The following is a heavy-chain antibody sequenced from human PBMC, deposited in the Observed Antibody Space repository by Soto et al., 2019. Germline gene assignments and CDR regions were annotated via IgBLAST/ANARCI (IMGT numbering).Heavy chain of an antibody. CDR2: INIDGSST. CDR3: ARSRDGYNFVGDC. J-gene: IGHJ4*02. Sequence: EVQLVESGGGLVQPGGSLRLSFAASGFTLSSYWMHWVRQAPGKGLVWISRINIDGSSTSYADSVKGRFTISRDNAKNTLYLQVNSLRAEDTAVYYCARSRDGYNFVGDCWGQGTLVTVSS. D-gene: IGHD5-12*01. V-gene: IGHV3-74*01. CDR1: GFTLSSYW.